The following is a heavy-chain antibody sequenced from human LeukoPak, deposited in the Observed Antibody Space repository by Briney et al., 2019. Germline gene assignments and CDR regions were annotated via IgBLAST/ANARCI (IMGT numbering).Heavy chain of an antibody. CDR1: GFTFSSYW. CDR2: INTDGSST. J-gene: IGHJ4*02. CDR3: ASLIRGVSNVDY. Sequence: PGGSLRLSCAASGFTFSSYWMYWVRQAPGGGLGWISRINTDGSSTTYADSVKGRFTISRDNAKNTLHLQMTSLRAEDTGVYYCASLIRGVSNVDYWGQGTLVTVSS. D-gene: IGHD3-10*01. V-gene: IGHV3-74*01.